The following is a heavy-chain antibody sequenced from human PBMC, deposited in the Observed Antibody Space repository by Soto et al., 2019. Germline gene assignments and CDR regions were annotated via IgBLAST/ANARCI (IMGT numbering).Heavy chain of an antibody. J-gene: IGHJ4*02. Sequence: LRLSCAASGFTFSSYGMHWVRQAPVKGLEWVAVISYDGSNKYYADSVKGRFTISRDNSKNTLYLQMNSLRAEDTAVYYCAKGPFDIAARPDFDYWGQGTLVTVSS. CDR2: ISYDGSNK. CDR1: GFTFSSYG. D-gene: IGHD6-6*01. CDR3: AKGPFDIAARPDFDY. V-gene: IGHV3-30*18.